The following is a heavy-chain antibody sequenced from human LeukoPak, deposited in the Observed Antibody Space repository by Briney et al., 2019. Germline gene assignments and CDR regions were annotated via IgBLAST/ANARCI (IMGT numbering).Heavy chain of an antibody. V-gene: IGHV1-46*01. CDR1: GYTFTSYY. J-gene: IGHJ3*02. CDR3: ARVLVEMAIRSAFDI. Sequence: ASVKVSCKASGYTFTSYYMHWVRQAPGQGLEWMGIISPSGGSTSYAQKFQGRVNMTRDTSTSTVYMELSSLRSEDTAVYYCARVLVEMAIRSAFDIWGQGTMVTVSS. CDR2: ISPSGGST. D-gene: IGHD5-24*01.